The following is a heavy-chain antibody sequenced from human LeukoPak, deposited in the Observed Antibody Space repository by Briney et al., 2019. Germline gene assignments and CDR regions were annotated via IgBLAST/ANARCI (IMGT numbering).Heavy chain of an antibody. J-gene: IGHJ2*01. D-gene: IGHD2/OR15-2a*01. Sequence: PGRSLRLSCAASGFTFSSYGMHWVRQAPGKGLEWVAVIWYDGSNKYYPDSVQGRFTISRDNSKNTLCLQVNSLRAEDTAVYYCSRDRSMSGWYIDLWGRGTLVTVSS. CDR3: SRDRSMSGWYIDL. CDR1: GFTFSSYG. CDR2: IWYDGSNK. V-gene: IGHV3-33*01.